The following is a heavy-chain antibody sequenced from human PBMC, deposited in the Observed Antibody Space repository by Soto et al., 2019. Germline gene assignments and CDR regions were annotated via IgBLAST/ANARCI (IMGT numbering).Heavy chain of an antibody. Sequence: GGSLRLSCAASGFSFSHYDMNWVRQAPGKGLEWVSSISSSRSYTKYADSVKGRFTIFRDNAKNSLYLQMNSLRTKDTAVYYCTLLFFGEQREWFDPWGQGTLVTVSS. CDR1: GFSFSHYD. D-gene: IGHD3-10*01. CDR3: TLLFFGEQREWFDP. CDR2: ISSSRSYT. J-gene: IGHJ5*02. V-gene: IGHV3-21*01.